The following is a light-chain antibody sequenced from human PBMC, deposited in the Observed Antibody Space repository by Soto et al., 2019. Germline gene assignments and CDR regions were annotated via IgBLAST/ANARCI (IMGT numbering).Light chain of an antibody. CDR1: ESISNN. J-gene: IGKJ4*01. V-gene: IGKV3-20*01. CDR2: GAS. Sequence: EIVMTQSLVTLSVSTGDRATVSCRASESISNNLAWYQQKPGQAPRLLIYGASSRATGIPNRFSGSGSGTDFTLTISRLEPEDFAVYYCQQYDSSPGLTFGGGSNVDI. CDR3: QQYDSSPGLT.